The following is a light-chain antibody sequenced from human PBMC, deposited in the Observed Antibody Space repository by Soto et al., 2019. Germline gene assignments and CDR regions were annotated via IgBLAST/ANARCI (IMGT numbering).Light chain of an antibody. Sequence: QSVLTQPRSVSGSPGQSVTVSCTGTSSDVGDYNSVSWYQQHPGKAPKLMIYDVSKRPSGVPDRFSGSKSGNTASLTISGLQAEDEADYYCCSYVGGYSYVFGIGTKLTVL. V-gene: IGLV2-11*01. CDR1: SSDVGDYNS. J-gene: IGLJ1*01. CDR2: DVS. CDR3: CSYVGGYSYV.